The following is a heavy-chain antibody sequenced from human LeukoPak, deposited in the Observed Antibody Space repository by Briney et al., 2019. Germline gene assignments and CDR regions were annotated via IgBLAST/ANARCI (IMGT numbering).Heavy chain of an antibody. D-gene: IGHD2-21*01. CDR2: IYYSGST. CDR3: ARLYCGGDCYSCMDV. V-gene: IGHV4-59*08. CDR1: GGSISSYY. J-gene: IGHJ6*02. Sequence: SETLSLTCTVSGGSISSYYWSWIRQPPGKGLEWIGYIYYSGSTNYNPSLKSRVTISVDTSKNQFSLKLSSVTAADTAVYYCARLYCGGDCYSCMDVWGQGTTVTVSS.